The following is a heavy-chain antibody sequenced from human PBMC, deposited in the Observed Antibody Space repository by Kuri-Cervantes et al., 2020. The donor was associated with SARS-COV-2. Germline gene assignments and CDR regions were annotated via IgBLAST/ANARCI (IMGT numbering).Heavy chain of an antibody. CDR2: ISYDGSNK. V-gene: IGHV3-30-3*01. J-gene: IGHJ4*02. Sequence: GESLKISCAASGFTFSNYAMHWVRQAPGKGLEWVAIISYDGSNKYYADSVKGRFTISRDNSKNTLYLQMNSLRAEDTAVYYCANWGGRVVPAATRPFDYWGQGTLVTVSS. CDR1: GFTFSNYA. D-gene: IGHD2-2*01. CDR3: ANWGGRVVPAATRPFDY.